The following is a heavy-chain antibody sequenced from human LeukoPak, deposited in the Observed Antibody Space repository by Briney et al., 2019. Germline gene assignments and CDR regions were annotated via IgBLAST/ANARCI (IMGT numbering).Heavy chain of an antibody. V-gene: IGHV4-59*01. D-gene: IGHD3-22*01. CDR3: ARSRRVYYYDSSGQYYFDY. Sequence: KPSEALSLTCTGSGGSISSYYWSWIRQPPGKGLEWIGYIYYSGSTKYNPSLKSRVTISVDTSKNQFSLKLSSVTAADTAVYYCARSRRVYYYDSSGQYYFDYWGQGTLVTVSS. J-gene: IGHJ4*02. CDR1: GGSISSYY. CDR2: IYYSGST.